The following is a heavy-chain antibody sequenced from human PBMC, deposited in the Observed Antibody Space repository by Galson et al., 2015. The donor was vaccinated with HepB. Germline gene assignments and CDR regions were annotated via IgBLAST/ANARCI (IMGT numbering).Heavy chain of an antibody. Sequence: LRLSCAASGFTFDDYAMHWVRQAPGKGLEWVSYISWNSGTIGYADSVRGRFTISRDNGNNSLYLQMNSLRAEDTALYYCIKEADDAFALWGQGTMVTVSS. CDR2: ISWNSGTI. CDR1: GFTFDDYA. V-gene: IGHV3-9*01. J-gene: IGHJ3*01. CDR3: IKEADDAFAL.